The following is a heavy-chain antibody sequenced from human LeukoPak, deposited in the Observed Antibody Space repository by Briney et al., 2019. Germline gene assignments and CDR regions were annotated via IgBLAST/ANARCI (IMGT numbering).Heavy chain of an antibody. CDR1: GFTFDDYA. CDR3: ARDRPPTDYYDSSVRDAFDI. Sequence: PGRSLRLSCAASGFTFDDYAMHWVRQAPGKGLEWVAVISYDGSNKYYADSVKGRFTISRDNSKNTLYLQMNSLRAEDTAAYYCARDRPPTDYYDSSVRDAFDIWGQGTMVTVSS. D-gene: IGHD3-22*01. V-gene: IGHV3-30*03. J-gene: IGHJ3*02. CDR2: ISYDGSNK.